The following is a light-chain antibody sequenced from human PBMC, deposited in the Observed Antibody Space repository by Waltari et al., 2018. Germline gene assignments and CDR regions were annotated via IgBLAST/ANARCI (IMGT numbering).Light chain of an antibody. CDR2: DVN. V-gene: IGLV2-23*02. CDR1: SSDIGKYNL. Sequence: QSALTQTASVSGSPGQAITISCSGTSSDIGKYNLVSWYQQHPGNAPTLIIYDVNKSPSGVSNRFSGSKSGNTAFLTISGLQTADEADYYCCSYVGSAISVFGGGTKLTVL. CDR3: CSYVGSAISV. J-gene: IGLJ3*02.